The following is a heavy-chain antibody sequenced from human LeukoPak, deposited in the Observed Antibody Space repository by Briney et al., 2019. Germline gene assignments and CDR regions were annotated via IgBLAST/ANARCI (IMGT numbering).Heavy chain of an antibody. Sequence: GGSLRLSCAASGCTFSSYAMSWVRQAPGKGLEWVSAISGSGGFTHYADSAKGRFTISRDNSKNTLYLQMNNLRAEDTAVYYCASDKVYRSGWYSPYYFDYWGQGTLVTVSS. J-gene: IGHJ4*02. CDR3: ASDKVYRSGWYSPYYFDY. D-gene: IGHD6-19*01. CDR2: ISGSGGFT. CDR1: GCTFSSYA. V-gene: IGHV3-23*01.